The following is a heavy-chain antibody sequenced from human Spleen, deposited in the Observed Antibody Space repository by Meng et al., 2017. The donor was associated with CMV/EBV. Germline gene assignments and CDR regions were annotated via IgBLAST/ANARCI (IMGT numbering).Heavy chain of an antibody. CDR1: GGSINSGSYY. V-gene: IGHV4-61*02. CDR3: ARDRAGTRGALHGGGFDY. CDR2: IYTSGST. D-gene: IGHD6-19*01. Sequence: QLPAPASAPDTGQPSQTLSPTWTVSGGSINSGSYYWSWIRQPAGKGLEWIGRIYTSGSTNYNPSLKSRVTISVDTSKNQFSLKLSSVTAADTAVYYCARDRAGTRGALHGGGFDYWGQGTLVTVSS. J-gene: IGHJ4*02.